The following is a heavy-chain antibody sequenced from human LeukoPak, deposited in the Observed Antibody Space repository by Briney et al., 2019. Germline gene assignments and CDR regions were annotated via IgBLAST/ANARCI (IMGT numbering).Heavy chain of an antibody. CDR3: ARVPRSSGWYPFDY. D-gene: IGHD6-19*01. CDR1: GFTVSSNY. Sequence: GGSLRLSCAASGFTVSSNYMSWVRQAPGKGLEWVSVIYSGGSTYYADSVKDRFTISRDNSKNTLYLQMNSLRAEDTAVYYCARVPRSSGWYPFDYWGQGTLVTVSS. CDR2: IYSGGST. V-gene: IGHV3-53*01. J-gene: IGHJ4*02.